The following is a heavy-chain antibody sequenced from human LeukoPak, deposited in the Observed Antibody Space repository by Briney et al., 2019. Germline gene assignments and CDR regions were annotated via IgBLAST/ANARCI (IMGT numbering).Heavy chain of an antibody. CDR1: GGSISSGSYY. D-gene: IGHD6-19*01. J-gene: IGHJ6*03. Sequence: SETLSLTCTVSGGSISSGSYYWSWIRQPAGKGLEWIGRIYTSGSTDYNPSLKSRVTISVDTSKNQFSLKLSSVTAADTAVYYCARGGSGWNYYYYYMDVWGKGTTVTISS. CDR2: IYTSGST. V-gene: IGHV4-61*02. CDR3: ARGGSGWNYYYYYMDV.